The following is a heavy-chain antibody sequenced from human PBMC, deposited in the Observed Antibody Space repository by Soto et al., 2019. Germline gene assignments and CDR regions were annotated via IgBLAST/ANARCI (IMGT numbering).Heavy chain of an antibody. CDR2: ISLSSSTI. J-gene: IGHJ6*03. Sequence: EVQLVESGGGLVQPGGSLRLSCAASGFTFSSYNMNWVRQAPGKGLEWISDISLSSSTIFYADSVKGRFTISRDNAKNSLYLQMNCQRAEDTAVYYCARDSRNYYYYMDVWGKGTTVTVSS. CDR3: ARDSRNYYYYMDV. V-gene: IGHV3-48*01. CDR1: GFTFSSYN.